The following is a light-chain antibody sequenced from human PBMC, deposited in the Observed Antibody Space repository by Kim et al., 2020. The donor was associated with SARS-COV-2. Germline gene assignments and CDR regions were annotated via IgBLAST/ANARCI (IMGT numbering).Light chain of an antibody. CDR3: QVWDIDVV. Sequence: VSVAPGKTARITCGGNNIGSKSVHWYQQKPGQAPVLVIYYDSDRPSGIPERFSGSNSGNTATPTISRVEAGDEADYYCQVWDIDVVFGGGTKVTVL. J-gene: IGLJ2*01. V-gene: IGLV3-21*04. CDR2: YDS. CDR1: NIGSKS.